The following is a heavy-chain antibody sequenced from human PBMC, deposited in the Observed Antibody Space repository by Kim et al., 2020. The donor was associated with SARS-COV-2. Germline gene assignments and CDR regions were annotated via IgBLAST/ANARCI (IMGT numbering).Heavy chain of an antibody. CDR1: GFTFSSYA. Sequence: GGSLRLSCAASGFTFSSYAMHWVRQAPGKGLEWVAVISYDGSNKYYADSVKGRFTISRDNSKNTLYLQMNSLRAEDTAVYYCARDLGAIDFWSGYYTGFSGSWDYWGQGTLVTVSS. D-gene: IGHD3-3*01. V-gene: IGHV3-30*04. CDR3: ARDLGAIDFWSGYYTGFSGSWDY. CDR2: ISYDGSNK. J-gene: IGHJ4*02.